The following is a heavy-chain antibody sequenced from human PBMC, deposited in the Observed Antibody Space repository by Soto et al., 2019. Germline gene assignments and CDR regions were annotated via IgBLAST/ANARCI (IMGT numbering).Heavy chain of an antibody. Sequence: QVQLQQCGAGLLKPSETLSLTCAVYGGSLSGYYWSWIRQPPGKGMEWIGEIKHSGSTNYNPSLKSRVHISVDTSKHQFSLNLSSVTAADTAVYYCARTVTMVRGVIKYYYYGLDVWGQGTTVTVSS. CDR1: GGSLSGYY. CDR3: ARTVTMVRGVIKYYYYGLDV. J-gene: IGHJ6*02. CDR2: IKHSGST. V-gene: IGHV4-34*01. D-gene: IGHD3-10*01.